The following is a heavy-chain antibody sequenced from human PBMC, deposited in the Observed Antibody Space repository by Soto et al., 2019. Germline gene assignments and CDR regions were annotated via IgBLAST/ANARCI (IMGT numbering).Heavy chain of an antibody. Sequence: EVQLVESGGGLVQPGGSLRLSCAASGFTFSSYWMHWVRQAPGKGLVWVSRINSDGGSTNYADSVKGRFTISRDNAKNTLYLQMNSLRAEDTAVYYCARDGHFCNGYYWYYFDYWGQGTLVTVSS. J-gene: IGHJ4*02. V-gene: IGHV3-74*01. CDR3: ARDGHFCNGYYWYYFDY. CDR2: INSDGGST. D-gene: IGHD3-3*02. CDR1: GFTFSSYW.